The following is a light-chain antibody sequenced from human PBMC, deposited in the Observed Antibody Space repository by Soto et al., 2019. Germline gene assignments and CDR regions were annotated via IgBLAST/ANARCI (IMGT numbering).Light chain of an antibody. Sequence: EIVLTQSPGTLSLSPGERATLSCRASQSVSSIYLAWYQQKPGQAPRLLIYRASRRATGIPDRFSGSGSGTDFTLTISRLESEDFAVYYCQQYGGSPPYTFGQGTKLEIK. CDR3: QQYGGSPPYT. V-gene: IGKV3-20*01. CDR1: QSVSSIY. J-gene: IGKJ2*01. CDR2: RAS.